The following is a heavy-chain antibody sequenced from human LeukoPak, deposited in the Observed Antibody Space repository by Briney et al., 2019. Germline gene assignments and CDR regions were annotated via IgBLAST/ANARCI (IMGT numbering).Heavy chain of an antibody. CDR3: TTGYSSGWYNEGNY. J-gene: IGHJ4*02. CDR1: GFTSSSYA. V-gene: IGHV3-15*01. D-gene: IGHD6-19*01. CDR2: IKSKTDGGTT. Sequence: GGSLRLSCAASGFTSSSYAMSWVRQAPGKGLEWVGRIKSKTDGGTTDYAAPVKGRFTISRDDSKNTLYLQMNSLKTEDTAVYFCTTGYSSGWYNEGNYWGQGTLVTVSS.